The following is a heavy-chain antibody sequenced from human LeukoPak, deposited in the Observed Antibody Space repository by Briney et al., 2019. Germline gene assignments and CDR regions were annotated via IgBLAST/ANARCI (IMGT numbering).Heavy chain of an antibody. V-gene: IGHV3-7*01. J-gene: IGHJ4*02. CDR2: IKQDGSEK. D-gene: IGHD5-12*01. CDR1: GFTFSNAW. CDR3: ARGGGYAWDY. Sequence: GGSLRLSCAASGFTFSNAWMSWVRQAPGKGLEWVANIKQDGSEKYYVDSVKGRFTISRDNARNSLYPQMNSLRADDTAVYYCARGGGYAWDYWGQGTLVTVSS.